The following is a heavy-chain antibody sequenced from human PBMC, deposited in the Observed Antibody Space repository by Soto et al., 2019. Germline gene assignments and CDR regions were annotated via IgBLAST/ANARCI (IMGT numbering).Heavy chain of an antibody. CDR3: ARGFGVTTNPPGH. J-gene: IGHJ4*02. D-gene: IGHD3-10*01. CDR1: GGSISNFY. CDR2: IHDRGNT. Sequence: PSETLSLTCTVSGGSISNFYWSWIRQTPGKGLEWIGYIHDRGNTNYNPSLESRVTISVDSPKNQFSLRLRSVTAADTAVYYCARGFGVTTNPPGHWGQGTLVTVS. V-gene: IGHV4-59*01.